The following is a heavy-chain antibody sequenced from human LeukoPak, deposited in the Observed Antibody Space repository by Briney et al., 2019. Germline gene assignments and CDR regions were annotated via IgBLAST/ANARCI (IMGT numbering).Heavy chain of an antibody. CDR3: TSSSQQLVLQVEDF. Sequence: GGSLKLSCAASGFTFSGSAMHWVRQASGKGLEWVGRIRSKANSYATAYAASVKGRFTISRDDSKNTAYLQMNSLKTEDTAVYYCTSSSQQLVLQVEDFWGQGTLVTVSS. CDR2: IRSKANSYAT. J-gene: IGHJ4*02. CDR1: GFTFSGSA. V-gene: IGHV3-73*01. D-gene: IGHD6-13*01.